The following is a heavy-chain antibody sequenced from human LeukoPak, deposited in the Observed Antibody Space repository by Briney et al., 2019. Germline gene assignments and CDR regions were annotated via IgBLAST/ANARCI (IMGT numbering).Heavy chain of an antibody. J-gene: IGHJ4*02. CDR1: GGSISTYY. CDR3: AKHYMGSYDNRGLDY. CDR2: IYYSGYT. V-gene: IGHV4-39*01. Sequence: PSETLSLTCAVSGGSISTYYWGWLRQPPGKGLEWIGSIYYSGYTYYNPSVESRVTISVDTSKNQFSLKLSSVTAADTAVYYCAKHYMGSYDNRGLDYWGQGSLVTVSS. D-gene: IGHD3-10*01.